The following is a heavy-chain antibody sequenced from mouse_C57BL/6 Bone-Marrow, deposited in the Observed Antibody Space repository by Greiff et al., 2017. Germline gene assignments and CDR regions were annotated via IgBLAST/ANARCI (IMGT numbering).Heavy chain of an antibody. CDR1: GYAFSTYW. CDR2: IYPGDGDT. D-gene: IGHD4-1*01. CDR3: ARDWDYFDY. Sequence: LQQSGASVTLSCQVSGYAFSTYWMNWVKQRPGKGLEWIGQIYPGDGDTNYNGKFKGKATLTADKSFSTAYMQLSSLTSEDSAVYFCARDWDYFDYWGPGTTRTASS. V-gene: IGHV1-80*01. J-gene: IGHJ2*01.